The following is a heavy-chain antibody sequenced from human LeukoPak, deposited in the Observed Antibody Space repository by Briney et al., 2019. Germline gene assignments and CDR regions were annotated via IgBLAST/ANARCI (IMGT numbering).Heavy chain of an antibody. CDR1: GGSISSYY. D-gene: IGHD6-13*01. J-gene: IGHJ4*02. V-gene: IGHV4-4*07. Sequence: PSETLSLTCTVSGGSISSYYWTWIRQPAGKGLEWIGRIYTSGSANYNPSLKSRVTMSVDTSKNQFSLRLTSVTAADTAVYYCARGGDSSSWSVDHWGQGTLVTVSS. CDR2: IYTSGSA. CDR3: ARGGDSSSWSVDH.